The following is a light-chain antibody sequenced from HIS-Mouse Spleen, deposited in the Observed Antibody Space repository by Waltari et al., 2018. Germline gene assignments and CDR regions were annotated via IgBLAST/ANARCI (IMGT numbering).Light chain of an antibody. CDR2: EVS. V-gene: IGLV2-8*01. CDR3: SSYAGSNNNYV. Sequence: QSALTQPPSASGSPGQSVPISCTGTSSDGGGYHYASWYQQHPGKAPKLMIYEVSKRPSGVPDRFSGSKSGNTASLTVSGLQAEDEADYYCSSYAGSNNNYVFGTGTKVTVL. CDR1: SSDGGGYHY. J-gene: IGLJ1*01.